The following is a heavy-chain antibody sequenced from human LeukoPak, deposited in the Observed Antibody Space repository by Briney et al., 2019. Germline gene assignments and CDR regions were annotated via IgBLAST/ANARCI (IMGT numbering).Heavy chain of an antibody. CDR1: GFTFSSYW. J-gene: IGHJ4*02. CDR2: INSDGSST. D-gene: IGHD4-17*01. Sequence: GGSLRLSCAASGFTFSSYWMHWVRQGPGKGLVWVSRINSDGSSTSYADSVKGRFTISRDNAKNTLYLQMNSLRAEDSAVYYCARVGGYGDYFVYWGQGTLVTVSS. V-gene: IGHV3-74*01. CDR3: ARVGGYGDYFVY.